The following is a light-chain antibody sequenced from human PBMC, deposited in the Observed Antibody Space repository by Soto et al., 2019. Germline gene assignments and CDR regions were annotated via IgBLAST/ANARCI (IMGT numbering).Light chain of an antibody. CDR3: SSYTTSGTYVL. V-gene: IGLV2-14*01. CDR1: SRDVGAFNY. Sequence: QSALTQPASVSGSPGQSITISCTGTSRDVGAFNYVSWYQQLPDKAPKLLISEVSNRPSGVSHRFSGSKSGNTASLTISGLQPADEADYYCSSYTTSGTYVLFGGGTKLTVL. J-gene: IGLJ3*02. CDR2: EVS.